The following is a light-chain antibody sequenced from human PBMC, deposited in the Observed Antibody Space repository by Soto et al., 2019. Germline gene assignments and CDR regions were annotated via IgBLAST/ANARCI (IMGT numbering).Light chain of an antibody. CDR3: QQYGSLPPIT. Sequence: IVLTQSPENMSLSPGERATLSCRAIQSVSSSYLAWYQQKPGQAPRLLIYGASSRATGIPDRFSGSGSGTDFTLTISRLEPEDFAVYYCQQYGSLPPITFGQVRRLEV. J-gene: IGKJ5*01. V-gene: IGKV3-20*01. CDR1: QSVSSSY. CDR2: GAS.